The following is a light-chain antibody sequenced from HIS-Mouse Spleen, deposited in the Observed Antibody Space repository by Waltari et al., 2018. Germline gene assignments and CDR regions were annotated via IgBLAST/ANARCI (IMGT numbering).Light chain of an antibody. V-gene: IGLV3-25*03. J-gene: IGLJ3*02. CDR1: AFPKQY. CDR2: KDS. Sequence: SYELTQPPSVSVSPGQTARITCSGDAFPKQYAYWYQQKPGQAPVLGIYKDSERPSGIPERFSGSSSGTTVTLTISGVQAEDEADYYCQSADSSGTYRVFGGGTKLTVL. CDR3: QSADSSGTYRV.